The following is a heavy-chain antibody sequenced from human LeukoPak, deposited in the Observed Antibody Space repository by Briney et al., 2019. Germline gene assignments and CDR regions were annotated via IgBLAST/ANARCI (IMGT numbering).Heavy chain of an antibody. V-gene: IGHV3-11*01. J-gene: IGHJ6*02. CDR2: ISNTGSTV. D-gene: IGHD2-8*01. Sequence: SGGSLRLSCAASGFTFSDYYRTWIRQAPGKGLEWLSYISNTGSTVFYADSVMGRFTVSRDNAKRSLYLQIKSLRDDDTAVYHCALGTINKDYYFGMDVWGQGTTVTVSS. CDR1: GFTFSDYY. CDR3: ALGTINKDYYFGMDV.